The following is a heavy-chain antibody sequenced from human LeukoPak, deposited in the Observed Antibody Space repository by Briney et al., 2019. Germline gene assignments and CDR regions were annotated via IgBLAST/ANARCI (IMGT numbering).Heavy chain of an antibody. J-gene: IGHJ6*03. CDR2: IWYDGSNK. CDR3: ATLWGSGSYYNSYYYYMDV. V-gene: IGHV3-33*01. CDR1: GFTFSSYG. Sequence: QPGGSLRLSCAASGFTFSSYGMHWVRQAPGKGLEWVAVIWYDGSNKYYADSVKGRFTISRDNSKNTLYLQMNSLRAEDTAVYYCATLWGSGSYYNSYYYYMDVWGKGTTVTVSS. D-gene: IGHD3-10*01.